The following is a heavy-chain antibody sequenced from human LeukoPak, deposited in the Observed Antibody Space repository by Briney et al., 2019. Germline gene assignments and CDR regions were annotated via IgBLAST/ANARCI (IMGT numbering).Heavy chain of an antibody. V-gene: IGHV1-2*02. J-gene: IGHJ6*03. CDR1: GYAFTGYY. Sequence: GASVTVSCKASGYAFTGYYMHWVRQAPGQGLEWMGWINPNSGGTNYAQKFQGRVTMTRDTSISTAYMELSRLRSDDTAVYYCARNYGEETYYMDVWGKGTTVTVSS. CDR2: INPNSGGT. D-gene: IGHD4-17*01. CDR3: ARNYGEETYYMDV.